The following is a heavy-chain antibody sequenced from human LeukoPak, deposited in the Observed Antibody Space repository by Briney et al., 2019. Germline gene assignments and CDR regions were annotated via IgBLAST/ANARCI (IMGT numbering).Heavy chain of an antibody. V-gene: IGHV4-59*01. Sequence: SETLSLTCTVSGGSISSYYWSWIRQPPGKGLEWIGYIYYSGSTNYNPSLKSRVTISVDTSKNQFSLKLSSVTAADTAVYCCARDSRFLEWLPNYYYYGMDVWGQGTTVTVSS. CDR1: GGSISSYY. CDR3: ARDSRFLEWLPNYYYYGMDV. D-gene: IGHD3-3*01. J-gene: IGHJ6*02. CDR2: IYYSGST.